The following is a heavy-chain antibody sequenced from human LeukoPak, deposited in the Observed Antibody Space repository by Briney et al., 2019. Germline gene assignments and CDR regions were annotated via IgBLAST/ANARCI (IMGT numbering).Heavy chain of an antibody. J-gene: IGHJ4*02. CDR2: IYYSGTT. CDR1: GGSFSGYY. D-gene: IGHD3-16*02. Sequence: SETLSLTCAVYGGSFSGYYWSWVRQHPGKGLEWIGYIYYSGTTYYNPSLKSRVTISVGTSKNQFSLKLNSVTAADTAVYYCARASRLGELSLGYWGQGTLVTVSS. CDR3: ARASRLGELSLGY. V-gene: IGHV4-31*11.